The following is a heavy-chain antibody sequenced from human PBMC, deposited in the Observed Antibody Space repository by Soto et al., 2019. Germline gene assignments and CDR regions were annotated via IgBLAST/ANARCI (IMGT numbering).Heavy chain of an antibody. D-gene: IGHD3-10*01. CDR2: IYYSGST. J-gene: IGHJ5*02. CDR3: ARGERGFLVYGSGGNWFDP. Sequence: QVQLQESGPGLVKPSQTLSLTCTVSGGSISSGDYYWSWIRQPPGKGLEWIGYIYYSGSTYYNPSLKSRVTISVDTSKNQFSLKLSSVTAADTAVYYCARGERGFLVYGSGGNWFDPWGQGTLVTVSS. CDR1: GGSISSGDYY. V-gene: IGHV4-30-4*01.